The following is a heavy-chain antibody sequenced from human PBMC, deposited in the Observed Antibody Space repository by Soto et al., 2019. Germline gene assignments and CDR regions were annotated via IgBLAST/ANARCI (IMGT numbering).Heavy chain of an antibody. CDR1: GFTFSSYA. D-gene: IGHD3-22*01. V-gene: IGHV3-30*04. CDR2: ISYDGSNK. Sequence: GGSLRLSCAASGFTFSSYAMHWVRQAPGKGLEWVAVISYDGSNKNYADSVKGRFTISRDNSKNTLYLQMNSLSAEDTAVYYCARTSARDYYDSSGYYHDAFDIWGQGTMVTVSS. CDR3: ARTSARDYYDSSGYYHDAFDI. J-gene: IGHJ3*02.